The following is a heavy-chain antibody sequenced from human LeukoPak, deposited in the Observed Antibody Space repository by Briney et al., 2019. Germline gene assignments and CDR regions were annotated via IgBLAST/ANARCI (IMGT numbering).Heavy chain of an antibody. V-gene: IGHV3-9*03. Sequence: PVGSLRLSCAASGFTFDDYAMHWVRQAPGKGLEWVSGISWNSGSIGYADSVKGRFTISRDNAKNSLYLQMNSLRAEDMALYYCAKDMYSSSWYSRNFDYWGQGTLVTVSS. CDR2: ISWNSGSI. J-gene: IGHJ4*02. D-gene: IGHD6-13*01. CDR1: GFTFDDYA. CDR3: AKDMYSSSWYSRNFDY.